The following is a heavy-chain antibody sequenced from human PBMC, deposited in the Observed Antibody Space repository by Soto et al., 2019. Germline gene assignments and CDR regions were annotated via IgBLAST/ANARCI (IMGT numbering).Heavy chain of an antibody. J-gene: IGHJ4*02. Sequence: QVQLQESGPGLLKPSETLSLTCTVSGGSISSYYWSWIRQPAGKGLEWIGRIYTSGSTNYNPSLKSRVTMSVDTSKNQFSLKLSSVTAADTDVYYCARACSSNSCYDVFDYWGQGTLVTVSS. D-gene: IGHD2-2*01. CDR2: IYTSGST. CDR3: ARACSSNSCYDVFDY. V-gene: IGHV4-4*07. CDR1: GGSISSYY.